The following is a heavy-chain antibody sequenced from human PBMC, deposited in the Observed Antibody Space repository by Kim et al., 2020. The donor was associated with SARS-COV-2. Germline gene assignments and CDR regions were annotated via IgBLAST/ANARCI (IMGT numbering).Heavy chain of an antibody. CDR3: AKVQTGSYLNVMDV. J-gene: IGHJ6*02. CDR2: ISNSGGNT. V-gene: IGHV3-23*01. CDR1: GFTFSTYG. D-gene: IGHD1-26*01. Sequence: GGSLRLSCAASGFTFSTYGMSWVRQAPGKGLEAVSGISNSGGNTYATDSVKGRFSISRDNSRNTLIFQMNSLRAEETTIYYAAKVQTGSYLNVMDVLGQG.